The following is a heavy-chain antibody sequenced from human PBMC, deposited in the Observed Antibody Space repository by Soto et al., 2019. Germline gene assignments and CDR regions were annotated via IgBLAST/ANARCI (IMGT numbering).Heavy chain of an antibody. J-gene: IGHJ4*02. CDR3: ATGLLGYCSGGSCYSDS. V-gene: IGHV1-18*01. D-gene: IGHD2-15*01. CDR2: ISGDNGNT. CDR1: AYTFTNYA. Sequence: QVQLVQSGAEVKKPGASVRVSCQTSAYTFTNYAVSWVRQAPGQGLEWMGWISGDNGNTIYAQKFQGRFTMTTDTSTRKAYMELRSLRSDDTAVYYCATGLLGYCSGGSCYSDSGGQGTLVTVSS.